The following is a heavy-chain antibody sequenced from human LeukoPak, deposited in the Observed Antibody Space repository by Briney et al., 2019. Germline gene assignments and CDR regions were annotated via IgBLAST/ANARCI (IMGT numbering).Heavy chain of an antibody. J-gene: IGHJ3*02. CDR1: GFTFSSYA. CDR3: AKMEAFDI. CDR2: ISSNGGST. D-gene: IGHD2-8*01. Sequence: GGSLRLSCAASGFTFSSYAMHWVRQAPGKGLEYVSAISSNGGSTYYANSVKGRFTISRDNSKNTLYLQMNSLRAEDTAVYYCAKMEAFDIWGQGTMVTVSS. V-gene: IGHV3-64*01.